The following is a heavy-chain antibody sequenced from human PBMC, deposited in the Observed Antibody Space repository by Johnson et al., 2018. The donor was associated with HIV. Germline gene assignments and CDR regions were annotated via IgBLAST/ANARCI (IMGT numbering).Heavy chain of an antibody. V-gene: IGHV3-66*01. CDR2: IYSGGST. J-gene: IGHJ3*02. D-gene: IGHD5-24*01. CDR3: ARFGDMATSFHGFDI. CDR1: GFTVSSNY. Sequence: VQLVESGGGLVQPGGSLRLSCAASGFTVSSNYMSWVRQAPGKGLEWVSVIYSGGSTYYADSVKDRFTISRDNAKNSLHLQINSLRAEDTAVYYCARFGDMATSFHGFDIWGQGTMVTVSS.